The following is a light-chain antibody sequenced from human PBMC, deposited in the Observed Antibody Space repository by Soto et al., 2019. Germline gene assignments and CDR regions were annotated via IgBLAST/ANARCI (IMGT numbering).Light chain of an antibody. J-gene: IGLJ2*01. CDR3: NSYTSSSTYVV. V-gene: IGLV2-14*01. Sequence: QSALTQPASVSGSPGQSITISCTGTSSDVGGYTYVSWYQQHPGKAPKLMTYEVSNRPSGVSNRFSGSKSGNTASLTISGLQAEDEADYYCNSYTSSSTYVVFGGGTKLTVL. CDR2: EVS. CDR1: SSDVGGYTY.